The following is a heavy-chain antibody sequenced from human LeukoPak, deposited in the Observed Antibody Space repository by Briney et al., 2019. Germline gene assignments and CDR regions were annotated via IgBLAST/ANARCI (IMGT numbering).Heavy chain of an antibody. CDR3: AREDTAMVNYYYYGMDV. J-gene: IGHJ6*02. V-gene: IGHV3-48*03. Sequence: GGSLRLSCAASGFTFSSYEMTWVRQAPGKGLEWVSYISSSGSTIYYADSVKGRFTISRDNAKNSLYLQMNGLRAEDTAVYYCAREDTAMVNYYYYGMDVWGQGTTVTVSS. D-gene: IGHD5-18*01. CDR1: GFTFSSYE. CDR2: ISSSGSTI.